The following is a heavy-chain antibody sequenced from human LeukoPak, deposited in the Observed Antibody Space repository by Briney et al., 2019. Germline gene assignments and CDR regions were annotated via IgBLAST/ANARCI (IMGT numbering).Heavy chain of an antibody. Sequence: KPSETLSLTCAVYGGSFSGYYWSWIRQPPGKGLEWIGEINHSGSTNYNPSLKSRVTISVDTSKNQFSLKLSSVTAADTAVYYCARGEDIVVVPAASRTKHFDYWGQGTLVTVSS. CDR3: ARGEDIVVVPAASRTKHFDY. CDR2: INHSGST. D-gene: IGHD2-2*01. V-gene: IGHV4-34*01. J-gene: IGHJ4*02. CDR1: GGSFSGYY.